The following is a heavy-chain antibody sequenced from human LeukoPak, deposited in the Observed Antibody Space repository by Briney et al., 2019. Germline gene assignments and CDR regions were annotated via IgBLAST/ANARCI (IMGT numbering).Heavy chain of an antibody. CDR3: ARGNQLLYKYYFDY. CDR2: INHSGST. V-gene: IGHV4-34*01. D-gene: IGHD2-2*01. CDR1: GGSFSGYY. Sequence: PSETLSLTCAVYGGSFSGYYWSWIRQPPGKGLEWIGEINHSGSTNYNPSLKSRVTISVDTSKNQFSLKLSSVTAADTAVYYCARGNQLLYKYYFDYWGQGTLVTVSS. J-gene: IGHJ4*02.